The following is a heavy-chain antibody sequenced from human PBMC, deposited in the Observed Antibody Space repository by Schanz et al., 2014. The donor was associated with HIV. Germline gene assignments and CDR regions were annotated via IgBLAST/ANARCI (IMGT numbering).Heavy chain of an antibody. V-gene: IGHV1-69*01. CDR2: IIPVFGTT. D-gene: IGHD3-22*01. Sequence: QVQLVQSGAAVKKPGASVKVSCKASGYTFSSYAFSWVRQAPGQGLEWMGGIIPVFGTTDYAQKFQGTVTITADESTSTAYMELSSLRSEDTAVYYCARAGDISGYYIDYWGQGTLVTVSS. J-gene: IGHJ4*02. CDR3: ARAGDISGYYIDY. CDR1: GYTFSSYA.